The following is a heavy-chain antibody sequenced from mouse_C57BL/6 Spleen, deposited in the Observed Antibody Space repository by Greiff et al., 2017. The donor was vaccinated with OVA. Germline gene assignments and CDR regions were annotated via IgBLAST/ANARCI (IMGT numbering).Heavy chain of an antibody. D-gene: IGHD1-1*01. V-gene: IGHV1-50*01. CDR2: IDPSDSYT. CDR3: ALLRFFDY. CDR1: GYTFTSYW. Sequence: VQLQEPGAELVKPGASVKLSCKASGYTFTSYWMQWVKQRPGQGLEWIGEIDPSDSYTNYNQKFKGKATLTVDTSSSTAYMQLSSLTSEDSAVYYCALLRFFDYWGQGTTLTVSS. J-gene: IGHJ2*01.